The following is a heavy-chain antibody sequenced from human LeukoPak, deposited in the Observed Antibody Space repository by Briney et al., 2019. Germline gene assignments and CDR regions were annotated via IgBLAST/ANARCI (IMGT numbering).Heavy chain of an antibody. CDR3: AKDLSAAYFAFDY. J-gene: IGHJ4*02. D-gene: IGHD2-8*01. Sequence: GGSLRLSCAASGFTFSSYAMSWVRQAPGKGLEWVSAISGSGGSTYYADSVKGRFTISRDNSKNTLYLQMSSLRAEDTAVYYCAKDLSAAYFAFDYWGQGTLVTVSS. CDR2: ISGSGGST. CDR1: GFTFSSYA. V-gene: IGHV3-23*01.